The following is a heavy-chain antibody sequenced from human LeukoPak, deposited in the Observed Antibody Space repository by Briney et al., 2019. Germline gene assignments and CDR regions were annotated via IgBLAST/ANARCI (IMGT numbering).Heavy chain of an antibody. CDR2: ISGSGGST. CDR3: AKDGAAAGTGIVDWFDP. CDR1: GFTFSSYA. V-gene: IGHV3-23*01. D-gene: IGHD6-13*01. Sequence: PPGGSLRLSCAASGFTFSSYAMSWVRQAPGKGLEWVSAISGSGGSTYYADSVKGRFTISRDNSKNTLYLQMNSLRAEDTAVYYCAKDGAAAGTGIVDWFDPWGQGTLVTVSS. J-gene: IGHJ5*02.